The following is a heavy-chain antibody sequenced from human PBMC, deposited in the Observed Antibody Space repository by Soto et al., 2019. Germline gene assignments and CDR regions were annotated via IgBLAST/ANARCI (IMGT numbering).Heavy chain of an antibody. V-gene: IGHV4-4*02. CDR1: GGSISSSNW. Sequence: PSETLSLTCAVSGGSISSSNWWSWVRQPPGKGLEWIGEIYHSGSTNYNPSLKSRVTISVDKSKNQFSLKLSSVTAADTAVYYCARVYLGYCSSTSCSYFDYWGQGTLVTVSS. D-gene: IGHD2-2*01. J-gene: IGHJ4*02. CDR3: ARVYLGYCSSTSCSYFDY. CDR2: IYHSGST.